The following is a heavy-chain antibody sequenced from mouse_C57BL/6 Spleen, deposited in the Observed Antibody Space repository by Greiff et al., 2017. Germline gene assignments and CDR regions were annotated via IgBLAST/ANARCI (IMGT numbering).Heavy chain of an antibody. J-gene: IGHJ2*01. V-gene: IGHV14-4*01. CDR3: TLYGSSLDY. CDR1: GFNIKDDY. Sequence: EVQLQQSGAELVRPGASVKLSCTASGFNIKDDYMHWVKPRPEQGLEWSGWIDPENGDTESASKFQGKATITADTSSNTAYLQLSSLTSEDTAVYYCTLYGSSLDYWGQGTTLTVSS. D-gene: IGHD1-1*01. CDR2: IDPENGDT.